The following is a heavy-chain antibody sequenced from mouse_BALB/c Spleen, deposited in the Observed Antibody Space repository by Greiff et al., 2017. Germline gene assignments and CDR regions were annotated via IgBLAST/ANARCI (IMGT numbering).Heavy chain of an antibody. CDR1: GFAFSSYD. Sequence: EVKLVESGGGLVKPGGSLKLSCAASGFAFSSYDMSWVRQTPEKGLEWVAYISSGSSTIYYADTVKGRFTISRDNPKNTLFLQMTSLRSEDTAMYYCARDDYFDYWGQGTTLTVSS. V-gene: IGHV5-17*02. J-gene: IGHJ2*01. CDR3: ARDDYFDY. CDR2: ISSGSSTI.